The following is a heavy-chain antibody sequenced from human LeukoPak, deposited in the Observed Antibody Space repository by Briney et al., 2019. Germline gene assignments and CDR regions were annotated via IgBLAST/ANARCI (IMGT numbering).Heavy chain of an antibody. CDR2: IIPIFGTA. CDR3: ARVIDDYGSGSYFFDY. CDR1: GGAFSSYA. V-gene: IGHV1-69*13. J-gene: IGHJ4*02. D-gene: IGHD3-10*01. Sequence: SVKVSCKASGGAFSSYAISWVRQAPGQGLEWMGGIIPIFGTANYAQKFQGRVTITADESTSTAYMELSSLRSEDTAVYYCARVIDDYGSGSYFFDYWGQGTLVTVSS.